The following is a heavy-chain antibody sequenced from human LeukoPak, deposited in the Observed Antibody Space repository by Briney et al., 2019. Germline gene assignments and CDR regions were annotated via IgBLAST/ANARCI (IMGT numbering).Heavy chain of an antibody. CDR3: ARDEAVRGAHYHGMDV. D-gene: IGHD3-10*01. V-gene: IGHV1-18*01. Sequence: GASVKVSCKASGYTFTSYGISWVRQAPGQGLEWMGWISAYNGNTNYAQKLQGRVTMTTDTSTSTAYMELRSLRSDDTAVYYCARDEAVRGAHYHGMDVWGQGTTVTVSS. CDR1: GYTFTSYG. CDR2: ISAYNGNT. J-gene: IGHJ6*02.